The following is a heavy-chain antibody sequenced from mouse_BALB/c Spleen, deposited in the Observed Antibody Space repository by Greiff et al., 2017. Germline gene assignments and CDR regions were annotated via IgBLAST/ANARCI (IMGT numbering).Heavy chain of an antibody. D-gene: IGHD2-3*01. Sequence: QVQLQQSGAELVKPGASVKLSFKASGYTFTSYYMYWVKQRPGQGLEWIGEINPSNGGTNFNEKFKSKATLTVDKSSSTAYMQLSSLTSEDSAVYYCTRGGIYDGYYVFDYWGQGTTLTVSS. CDR2: INPSNGGT. CDR1: GYTFTSYY. V-gene: IGHV1S81*02. CDR3: TRGGIYDGYYVFDY. J-gene: IGHJ2*01.